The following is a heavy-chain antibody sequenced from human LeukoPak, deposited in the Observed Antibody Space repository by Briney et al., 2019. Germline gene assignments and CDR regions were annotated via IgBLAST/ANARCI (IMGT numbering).Heavy chain of an antibody. J-gene: IGHJ4*02. Sequence: HGESLKISCKGSGYIFTNYWIAWVRQTPGKGLEWMGIIYPGDSDTRYSPSFQGQVTISADKSFSTAYLQWSSLKASDTAIYYCARGMTSFDYWAQGTLVTVSS. D-gene: IGHD1-14*01. V-gene: IGHV5-51*01. CDR2: IYPGDSDT. CDR1: GYIFTNYW. CDR3: ARGMTSFDY.